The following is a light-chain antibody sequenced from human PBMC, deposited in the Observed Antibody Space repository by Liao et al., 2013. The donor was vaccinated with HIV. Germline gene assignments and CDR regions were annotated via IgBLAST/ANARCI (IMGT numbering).Light chain of an antibody. CDR1: KLGDKY. Sequence: SYELTQPPSVSVSPGQTASITCSGDKLGDKYACWYQQKPGQAPVLVIYNDSERPSGIPERFSGSNSGNTATLTISRVEAGDEADYYCQAWDSSTAVFGTGTKVTVL. CDR3: QAWDSSTAV. J-gene: IGLJ1*01. V-gene: IGLV3-1*01. CDR2: NDS.